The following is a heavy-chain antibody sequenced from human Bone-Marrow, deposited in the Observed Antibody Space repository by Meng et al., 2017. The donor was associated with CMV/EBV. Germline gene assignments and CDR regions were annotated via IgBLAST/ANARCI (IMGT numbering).Heavy chain of an antibody. CDR2: IRYDGSNK. CDR3: AKVSRIVVVPAATPYYGMDV. D-gene: IGHD2-2*02. Sequence: GESLKISCAASGFNFSDSAMSWVRQAPGKGLEWVAFIRYDGSNKYYADSVKGRFTISRDNSKNTLYLQMNSLRAEDTAVYYCAKVSRIVVVPAATPYYGMDVWGQGTTVTISS. V-gene: IGHV3-30*02. J-gene: IGHJ6*02. CDR1: GFNFSDSA.